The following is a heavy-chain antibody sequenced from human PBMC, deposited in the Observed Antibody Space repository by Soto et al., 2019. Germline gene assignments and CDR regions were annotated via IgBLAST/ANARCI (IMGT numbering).Heavy chain of an antibody. CDR3: AREDSIIIPAVSDF. J-gene: IGHJ4*02. CDR1: GFAFNNYG. Sequence: GGSLRLSCTVSGFAFNNYGINWVRQAPGKGLEWVSSISKSDYTYYSDSVKGRFTISRDNAKNSVSLQLNTLRVEDTAVYYCAREDSIIIPAVSDFWGKGTLVTVSS. V-gene: IGHV3-21*01. CDR2: ISKSDYT. D-gene: IGHD2-2*01.